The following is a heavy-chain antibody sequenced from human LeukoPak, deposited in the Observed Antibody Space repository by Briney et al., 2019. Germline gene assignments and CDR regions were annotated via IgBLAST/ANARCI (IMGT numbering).Heavy chain of an antibody. CDR3: AKDIYPYYYYGMDV. CDR2: ISGDGGDT. CDR1: EFPFSSYS. J-gene: IGHJ6*02. Sequence: GGSLRLSCAASEFPFSSYSMNWVRQAPGKGLEWVSLISGDGGDTYYADSVKGRFTISRDNSKNSLYLQMNSLRTEDTALYYCAKDIYPYYYYGMDVWGQGTTVTVSS. V-gene: IGHV3-43*02.